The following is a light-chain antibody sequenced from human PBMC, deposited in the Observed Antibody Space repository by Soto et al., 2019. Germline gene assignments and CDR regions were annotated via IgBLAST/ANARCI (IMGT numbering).Light chain of an antibody. V-gene: IGKV1-5*03. CDR3: QQYDSYSAT. CDR1: QSISSW. J-gene: IGKJ1*01. Sequence: DIQITQSPSTLSASLGDRVTITCRASQSISSWVAWYQQKPGKAPKLLIYKASTLESGVSSRFTGSGSGTEFTLTINSLQPDDFATYYCQQYDSYSATFGQGTKV. CDR2: KAS.